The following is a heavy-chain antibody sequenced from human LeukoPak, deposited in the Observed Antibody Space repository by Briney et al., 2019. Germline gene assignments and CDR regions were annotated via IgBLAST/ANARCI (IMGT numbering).Heavy chain of an antibody. CDR1: GFTFSDYY. J-gene: IGHJ6*03. CDR3: ARNHEYSSSWVYYYYYYYMDV. CDR2: ISSSGSTI. D-gene: IGHD6-6*01. Sequence: PGGSLTLSCAVSGFTFSDYYMSWIRQAPGKGLEWVSYISSSGSTIYYADSVKGRFTISRDNAKNSLYLQMNSLRAEDTAVYYCARNHEYSSSWVYYYYYYYMDVWGKGTTVTVSS. V-gene: IGHV3-11*01.